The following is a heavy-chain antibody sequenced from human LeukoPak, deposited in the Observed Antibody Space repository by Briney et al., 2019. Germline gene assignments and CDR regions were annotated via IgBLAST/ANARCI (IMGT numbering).Heavy chain of an antibody. CDR3: ARASSGWNSDY. D-gene: IGHD6-19*01. V-gene: IGHV3-33*01. J-gene: IGHJ4*02. Sequence: PGGSLRLSCAASGFTFSSYGMHWVRQAPGKGLEWVAVIWFDGSNKYSADSVKGRFTISRDNSKNTLFLQMSSLRAEDTAVYYCARASSGWNSDYWGQGTLVTVSS. CDR1: GFTFSSYG. CDR2: IWFDGSNK.